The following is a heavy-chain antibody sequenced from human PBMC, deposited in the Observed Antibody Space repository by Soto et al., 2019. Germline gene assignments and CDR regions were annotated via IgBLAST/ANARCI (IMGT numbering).Heavy chain of an antibody. D-gene: IGHD3-3*01. Sequence: QVQLVQSGAEVKKPGASVKVSCKASGYTFTGYYMHWVRQAPGQGLEWMGWINPNSGGTNYAQKFQGWVTMTRDTSISTAYMVLSRLRSDDTAVYYCARGFVPQGFSFYYYGMDVWGQGTTVTVSS. CDR2: INPNSGGT. CDR1: GYTFTGYY. CDR3: ARGFVPQGFSFYYYGMDV. J-gene: IGHJ6*02. V-gene: IGHV1-2*04.